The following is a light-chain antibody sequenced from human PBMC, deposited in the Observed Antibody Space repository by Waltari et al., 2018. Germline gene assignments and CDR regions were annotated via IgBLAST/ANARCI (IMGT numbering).Light chain of an antibody. V-gene: IGKV1-39*01. Sequence: DIQMPHSPSSLYASVVDRVTITCRASQSIGSYLTWYHQKPGKDPKLLIYAASSLQSGVPSRFSGSGSGTVFTLTISNLQPEDFATYYCQQSYSSPYTFGQGTKLEIK. CDR3: QQSYSSPYT. J-gene: IGKJ2*01. CDR1: QSIGSY. CDR2: AAS.